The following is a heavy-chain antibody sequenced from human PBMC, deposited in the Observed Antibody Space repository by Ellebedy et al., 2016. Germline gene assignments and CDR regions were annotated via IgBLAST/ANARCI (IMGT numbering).Heavy chain of an antibody. J-gene: IGHJ6*02. CDR2: IYTSGST. Sequence: SETLSLXXTVSGGSISSSYWSWIRQPAGKGLEWIGRIYTSGSTNYNPSLKSRVTMSVDTSKNQFSLKLSSVTAADTAVYYCARDAQTYYYGSGSYPRPYYYYYYGMDVWGQGTTVTVSS. V-gene: IGHV4-4*07. CDR3: ARDAQTYYYGSGSYPRPYYYYYYGMDV. CDR1: GGSISSSY. D-gene: IGHD3-10*01.